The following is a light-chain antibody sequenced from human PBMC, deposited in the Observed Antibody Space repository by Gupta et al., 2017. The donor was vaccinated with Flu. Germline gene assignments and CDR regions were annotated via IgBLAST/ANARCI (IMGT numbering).Light chain of an antibody. J-gene: IGKJ2*03. CDR1: QSVSSSY. Sequence: EIVLTQSPGTLALSPGERVTLSCRASQSVSSSYLAWYQQKPGQAPRLLIYGASSRAAGIPDRFSGSRSGTDFTLTISRLEPEDFAVYYCQQYGSSPYSFGQGTKLEIK. V-gene: IGKV3-20*01. CDR3: QQYGSSPYS. CDR2: GAS.